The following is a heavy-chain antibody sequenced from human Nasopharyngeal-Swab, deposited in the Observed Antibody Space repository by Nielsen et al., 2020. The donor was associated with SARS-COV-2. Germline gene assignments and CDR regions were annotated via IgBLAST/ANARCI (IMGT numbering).Heavy chain of an antibody. J-gene: IGHJ4*02. Sequence: GESLKISCEASGFSFSGYGMHWVRQAPGKGLEWVPVISSDGSNKYYADSVKGRFTISRDNSKNTLYLLMSSLRAEDTAVYYCAKDYYDTLAGYYGPDFWGQGTLVTVSS. D-gene: IGHD3-9*01. CDR1: GFSFSGYG. CDR3: AKDYYDTLAGYYGPDF. V-gene: IGHV3-30*18. CDR2: ISSDGSNK.